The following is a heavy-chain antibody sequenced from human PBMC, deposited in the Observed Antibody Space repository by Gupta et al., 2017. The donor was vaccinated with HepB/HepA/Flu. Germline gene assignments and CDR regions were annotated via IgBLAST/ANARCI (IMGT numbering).Heavy chain of an antibody. J-gene: IGHJ6*02. CDR2: IWYYGCEK. D-gene: IGHD1-1*01. V-gene: IGHV3-33*01. CDR3: ARNAKVYGMDF. Sequence: QVQLVESGGDVVQPGRSLRLSCAASGFTFNSYGMHWVRQAPGKGLEWVAVIWYYGCEKYYVDSVKSRFPVSRYNSKNTLYLEMNSVRAEDTAVYYCARNAKVYGMDFWGQGTTVTVSS. CDR1: GFTFNSYG.